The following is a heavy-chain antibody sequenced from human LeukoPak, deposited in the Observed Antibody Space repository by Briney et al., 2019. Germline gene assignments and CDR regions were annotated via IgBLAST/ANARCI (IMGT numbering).Heavy chain of an antibody. Sequence: GGSLRLSCAASGFTFSSYGMHWVRQAPGKGLEWVAVISYDGSNKYYADSVKGRFTISRDNSKNTLYLQMNSLRAEDTAVYYCAKGEWLSIDYWGQGTLATVSS. CDR3: AKGEWLSIDY. J-gene: IGHJ4*02. D-gene: IGHD3-3*01. V-gene: IGHV3-30*18. CDR2: ISYDGSNK. CDR1: GFTFSSYG.